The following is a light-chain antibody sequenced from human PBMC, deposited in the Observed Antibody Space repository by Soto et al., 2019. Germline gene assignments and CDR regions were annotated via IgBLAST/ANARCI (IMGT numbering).Light chain of an antibody. V-gene: IGLV1-40*01. CDR2: VNS. Sequence: QSVLTQPPSVSGAPGQRVTISCTGSSSNIGAGYYVHWYQQLPGTAPKLLIYVNSNRPSGIPDRFSGSKSGTSASLAITGLQPEDEGDYYCQSYDRSLGDVVFGGGTQLTVL. CDR1: SSNIGAGYY. J-gene: IGLJ7*01. CDR3: QSYDRSLGDVV.